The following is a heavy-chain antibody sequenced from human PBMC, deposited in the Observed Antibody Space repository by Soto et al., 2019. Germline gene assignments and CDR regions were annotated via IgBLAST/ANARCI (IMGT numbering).Heavy chain of an antibody. Sequence: GESLKISCKGSGYRFTTFWINWVRQMPGKGLEWMGRINPIDSYTNYGPSFQGHVTISADRSISTVYLQWSSLKASDSAIFYCATRDNTTAMDVWGQGSRVTGSS. J-gene: IGHJ6*02. CDR1: GYRFTTFW. V-gene: IGHV5-10-1*01. CDR3: ATRDNTTAMDV. D-gene: IGHD1-1*01. CDR2: INPIDSYT.